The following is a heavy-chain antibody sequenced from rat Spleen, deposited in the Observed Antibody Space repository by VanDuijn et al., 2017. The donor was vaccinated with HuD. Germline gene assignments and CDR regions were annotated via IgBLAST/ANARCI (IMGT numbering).Heavy chain of an antibody. J-gene: IGHJ1*01. CDR3: ARDYDSYIRYWFFDF. CDR2: ISPSGGTT. CDR1: GFTFSDYY. V-gene: IGHV5-25*01. D-gene: IGHD1-2*01. Sequence: EVQLVESGGGLVQPGRSLKLSCAASGFTFSDYYMAWVRQAPTKGLEWVATISPSGGTTYYRDSVKGRFTISRDNAKSTLYLQMDSLRSEDTATYYCARDYDSYIRYWFFDFWGPGTMVTVSS.